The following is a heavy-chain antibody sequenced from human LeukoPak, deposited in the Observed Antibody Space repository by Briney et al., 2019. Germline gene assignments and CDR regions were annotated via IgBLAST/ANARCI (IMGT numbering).Heavy chain of an antibody. D-gene: IGHD2-8*01. Sequence: SETLSLTCTVSGGSISSSSYYWGWIRQPPGKGLEWIGSIYYSGSTYYNPSLKSRVTISVDTSKNQFSLKLRSVTAADTAVYYCAPRYCTNGVCYRDDAFDIWGQGTMVTVSS. CDR3: APRYCTNGVCYRDDAFDI. V-gene: IGHV4-39*01. CDR1: GGSISSSSYY. CDR2: IYYSGST. J-gene: IGHJ3*02.